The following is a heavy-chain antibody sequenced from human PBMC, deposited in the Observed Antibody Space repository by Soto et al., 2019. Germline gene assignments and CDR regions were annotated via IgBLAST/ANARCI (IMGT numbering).Heavy chain of an antibody. D-gene: IGHD3-3*01. J-gene: IGHJ5*02. V-gene: IGHV2-5*02. CDR2: IYWDGDK. Sequence: QINLIESGPTLVKPTQTLTLTCTFSGFSLSTSGAAVGWVRQPPGRALEGLALIYWDGDKRYNASLGNRLTITKDTSMNQVVLTLTNVDPADTPTYYCAHRATMTIFGLIIDNGIWFDPWGQGTRVIVSS. CDR3: AHRATMTIFGLIIDNGIWFDP. CDR1: GFSLSTSGAA.